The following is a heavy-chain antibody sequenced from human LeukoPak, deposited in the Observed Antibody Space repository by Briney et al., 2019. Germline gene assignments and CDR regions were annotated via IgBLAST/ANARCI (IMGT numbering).Heavy chain of an antibody. CDR1: GSTFSDYA. V-gene: IGHV3-23*01. CDR2: ISGSGAST. D-gene: IGHD6-19*01. Sequence: GGSLRLSCAASGSTFSDYAMTWVRQAPGKGLQWVSGISGSGASTYYGDSVKGRFIISRDNSKNTLYLQIDSLRAEDTAVYYCAKGASSGWLLYWFDPWGQGTLVTVSS. CDR3: AKGASSGWLLYWFDP. J-gene: IGHJ5*02.